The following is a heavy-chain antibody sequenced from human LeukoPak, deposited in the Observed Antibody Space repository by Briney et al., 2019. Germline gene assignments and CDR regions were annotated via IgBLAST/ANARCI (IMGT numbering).Heavy chain of an antibody. CDR3: ARDGKAKNDY. J-gene: IGHJ4*02. CDR2: IWYDGSNK. Sequence: GRSLRLSCAASGFTFSSYGMHWVRQAPGKGLEWVAVIWYDGSNKYYADSVKGRFTISRDNSRNTLYLQMGSLRPEDTAVYYCARDGKAKNDYWGQGTLVTVST. D-gene: IGHD1-26*01. CDR1: GFTFSSYG. V-gene: IGHV3-33*01.